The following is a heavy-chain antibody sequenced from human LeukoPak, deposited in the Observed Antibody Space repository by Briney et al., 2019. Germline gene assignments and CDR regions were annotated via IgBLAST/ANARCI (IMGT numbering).Heavy chain of an antibody. V-gene: IGHV3-30*18. J-gene: IGHJ4*02. CDR2: ISYDGTNN. Sequence: GRSLRLSCAASGFTFSSYGFHWVRQAPGKGLEWVALISYDGTNNNYADSVKGRFTISRDDSKNTLYLQMNSLRAEDTAVYYCAKEVAPTYYYGSGSYYNGRGYYFDYWGQGTLVTVSS. CDR3: AKEVAPTYYYGSGSYYNGRGYYFDY. D-gene: IGHD3-10*01. CDR1: GFTFSSYG.